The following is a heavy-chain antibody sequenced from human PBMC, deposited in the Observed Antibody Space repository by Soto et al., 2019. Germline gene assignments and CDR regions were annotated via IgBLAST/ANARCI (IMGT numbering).Heavy chain of an antibody. CDR3: AHSMPGSGTSVFFDI. CDR1: GYSFSKYW. J-gene: IGHJ3*02. D-gene: IGHD1-26*01. V-gene: IGHV5-51*01. Sequence: PGESLKISCKGSGYSFSKYWIGWVRQVSGKGLELMGIIYPSDSDARYSSSFQGQVTFSADTSINTAYLQWSSLKESDTAMYYCAHSMPGSGTSVFFDIWGQGTKVTVSS. CDR2: IYPSDSDA.